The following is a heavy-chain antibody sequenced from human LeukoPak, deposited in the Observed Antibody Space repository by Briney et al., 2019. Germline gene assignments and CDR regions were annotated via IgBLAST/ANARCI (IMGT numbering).Heavy chain of an antibody. D-gene: IGHD2-21*01. V-gene: IGHV3-64*01. CDR1: GFTFSSYS. CDR2: ISSNGGRT. CDR3: ARVGDENAFDV. Sequence: GGSLRLSCAASGFTFSSYSIHWVRQAPGKGLEYVSAISSNGGRTYYANSVKGRFTISRDNSKNTLSLHMGCLRAEVMAVYYCARVGDENAFDVWGQGTMVTVSS. J-gene: IGHJ3*01.